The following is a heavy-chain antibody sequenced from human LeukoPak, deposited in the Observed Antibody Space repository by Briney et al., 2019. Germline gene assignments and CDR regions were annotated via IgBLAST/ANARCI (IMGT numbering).Heavy chain of an antibody. CDR2: IYSGGST. D-gene: IGHD3-16*01. CDR3: ASPMQGDYDYVWGTGYYYYYYGMDV. Sequence: GGSLRLSCAASGFTVSSNYMSWVRQAPGKGLEWVSVIYSGGSTYYADSVKGRFTISRDNSKNTLYLQMNSLRAEDTAVYYCASPMQGDYDYVWGTGYYYYYYGMDVWGQGTTVTVSS. J-gene: IGHJ6*02. CDR1: GFTVSSNY. V-gene: IGHV3-66*01.